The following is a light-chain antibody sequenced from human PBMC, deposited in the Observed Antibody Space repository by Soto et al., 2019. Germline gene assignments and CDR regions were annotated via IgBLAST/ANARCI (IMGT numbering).Light chain of an antibody. J-gene: IGKJ1*01. CDR1: HDISTF. CDR3: QQSYSTPRT. Sequence: IELNQSASIRSASVGDRVTITCRASHDISTFFAWYQQKPGKAPTLLIYEVSPLQSGVPSRFSGSGSGTAFTLTISSLQPEDFATYYCQQSYSTPRTFGQGTKVDIK. V-gene: IGKV1-39*01. CDR2: EVS.